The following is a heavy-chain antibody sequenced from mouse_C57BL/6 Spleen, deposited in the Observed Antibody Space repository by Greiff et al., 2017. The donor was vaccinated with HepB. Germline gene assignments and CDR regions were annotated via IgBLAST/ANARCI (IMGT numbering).Heavy chain of an antibody. CDR3: ARRDYYGSSFDY. CDR1: GYTFTSYT. D-gene: IGHD1-1*01. V-gene: IGHV1-4*01. Sequence: QVQLQQSGAELARPGASVKMSCKASGYTFTSYTMHWVKQRPGQGLEWIGYINPSSGYTKYNQKFKDKATLTADKSSSTAYMQLSSLTSEDSAVYYCARRDYYGSSFDYCGQGTTLTVSS. J-gene: IGHJ2*01. CDR2: INPSSGYT.